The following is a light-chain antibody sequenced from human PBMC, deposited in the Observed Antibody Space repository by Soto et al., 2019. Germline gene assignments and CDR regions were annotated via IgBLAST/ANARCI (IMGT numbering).Light chain of an antibody. Sequence: EIVLTQSPGTLSLSPGERATLSCRASQSVSSGYLAWYQQKPGQAPNLLIYGASSRATGIPDRFSGSGSGTDFTLTISRLEPEDCAVYYCQHYGNSVYTFGQGTKLEIK. CDR2: GAS. V-gene: IGKV3-20*01. CDR3: QHYGNSVYT. J-gene: IGKJ2*01. CDR1: QSVSSGY.